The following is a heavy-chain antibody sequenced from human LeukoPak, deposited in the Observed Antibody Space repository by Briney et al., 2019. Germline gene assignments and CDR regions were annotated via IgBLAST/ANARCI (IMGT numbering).Heavy chain of an antibody. V-gene: IGHV3-64*01. CDR1: GFTFSSYA. Sequence: GGSLRLSCAASGFTFSSYAMHWVRQAPGKGLEYVSAISSNGGSTYYANSVKGRFTISRDNSKNTLYLQMGSLRAEDMAVYYCARESDSSGWYFGYWGQGTLVTVSS. CDR2: ISSNGGST. CDR3: ARESDSSGWYFGY. J-gene: IGHJ4*02. D-gene: IGHD6-19*01.